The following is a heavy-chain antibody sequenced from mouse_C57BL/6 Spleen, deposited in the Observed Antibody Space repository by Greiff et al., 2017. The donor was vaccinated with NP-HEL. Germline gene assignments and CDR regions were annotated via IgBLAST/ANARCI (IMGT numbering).Heavy chain of an antibody. V-gene: IGHV1-59*01. CDR3: ARQIYYYGSKGYFDV. Sequence: QVQLQQPGAELVRPGTSVKLSCQASGYTFTSYWMHWVKQRPGQGLEWIGVIDPSDSYTNYNQKFKGKATLTVDTSSSTAYLQLSSLTSEDSAVYYCARQIYYYGSKGYFDVWGTGTTVTVSS. CDR1: GYTFTSYW. D-gene: IGHD1-1*01. CDR2: IDPSDSYT. J-gene: IGHJ1*03.